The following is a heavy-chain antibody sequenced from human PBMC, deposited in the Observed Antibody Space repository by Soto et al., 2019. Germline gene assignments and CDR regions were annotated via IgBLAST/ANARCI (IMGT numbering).Heavy chain of an antibody. CDR3: ARLSGTYYHVYYFDY. J-gene: IGHJ4*02. D-gene: IGHD1-26*01. V-gene: IGHV4-61*01. Sequence: QVQLQESGPGLVKPSETLSLTCTVSGGSVSSGSLYWSWIRQPPGKGLEWIGYIYYGGSTNYNPSLKSRVTISVDTSKNQFSLKLSSVTAADTVVYYCARLSGTYYHVYYFDYWGQGTPVTVSS. CDR1: GGSVSSGSLY. CDR2: IYYGGST.